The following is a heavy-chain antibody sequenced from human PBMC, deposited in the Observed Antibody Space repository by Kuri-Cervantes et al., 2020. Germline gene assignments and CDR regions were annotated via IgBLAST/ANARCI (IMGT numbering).Heavy chain of an antibody. J-gene: IGHJ5*02. CDR3: ARDPPKRYCRGGSCYRENWFDP. CDR1: GGTFSSYA. Sequence: SVKVSCKASGGTFSSYAISWVRQAPGQGLEWMGGIIPIFGTANYAQKFQGRVTITADKSTSTAYMELSSLRSEDTAVYYCARDPPKRYCRGGSCYRENWFDPWGQGTLVTVSS. D-gene: IGHD2-15*01. V-gene: IGHV1-69*06. CDR2: IIPIFGTA.